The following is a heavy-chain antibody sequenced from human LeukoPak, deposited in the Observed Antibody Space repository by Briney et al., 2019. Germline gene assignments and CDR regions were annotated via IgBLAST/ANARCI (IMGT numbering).Heavy chain of an antibody. CDR1: GGTFSSYA. D-gene: IGHD6-19*01. J-gene: IGHJ5*02. V-gene: IGHV1-69*01. CDR3: AGVAAVAGNSWFDP. CDR2: VIPIFGTA. Sequence: SVTVSCKGSGGTFSSYAISWVRQAPGQGGEWMGGVIPIFGTANYAQKFQGRVTITADESTSTTYMELSSLRSEDTAAYYCAGVAAVAGNSWFDPWGQGTLVTVSS.